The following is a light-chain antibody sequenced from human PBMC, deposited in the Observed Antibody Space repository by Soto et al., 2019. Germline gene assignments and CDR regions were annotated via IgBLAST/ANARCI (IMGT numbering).Light chain of an antibody. V-gene: IGKV3-20*01. J-gene: IGKJ5*01. CDR3: QQCGSSPIT. CDR2: DAS. Sequence: EVVMTQSPATLSVSPGERATLSCRTSQRVNSRYLAWYQQKPGQAPRLLIYDASNRATGIPDRFSGSGSGTDFTLTISRLEPEDFAVYYCQQCGSSPITFGQGTRLEIK. CDR1: QRVNSRY.